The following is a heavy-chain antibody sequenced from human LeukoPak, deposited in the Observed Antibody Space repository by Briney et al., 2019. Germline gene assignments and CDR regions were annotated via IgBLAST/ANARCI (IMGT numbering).Heavy chain of an antibody. J-gene: IGHJ4*02. CDR1: GFTVSSNY. V-gene: IGHV3-53*01. D-gene: IGHD5-18*01. CDR2: IYSGGST. CDR3: AKGAWIQENYYFDY. Sequence: GGSLRLSCAASGFTVSSNYMSWVRQAPGKGLEWVSVIYSGGSTYYADSVKGRFTISRDNSKNTLYLQMNSLRAEDTAVYYCAKGAWIQENYYFDYWGQGTLVTVSS.